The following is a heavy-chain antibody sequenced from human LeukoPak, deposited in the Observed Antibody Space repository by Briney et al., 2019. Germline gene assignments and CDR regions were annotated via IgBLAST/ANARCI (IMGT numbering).Heavy chain of an antibody. J-gene: IGHJ4*02. D-gene: IGHD4-17*01. V-gene: IGHV3-30-3*01. CDR1: GFTFSSFA. CDR2: ISYDGSNK. Sequence: GGSLRLSCAASGFTFSSFAMHWVRKAPGKGLEWVAVISYDGSNKYHADSVKGRFTISRDNAKNSLYLQMNSLRAEDTAVYYCARAYDYGDYFYYFDYWGQGTLVTVSS. CDR3: ARAYDYGDYFYYFDY.